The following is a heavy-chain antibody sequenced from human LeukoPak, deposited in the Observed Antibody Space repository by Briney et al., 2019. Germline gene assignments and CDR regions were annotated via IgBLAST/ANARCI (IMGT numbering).Heavy chain of an antibody. CDR1: GFTFSTYW. J-gene: IGHJ4*02. V-gene: IGHV3-23*01. CDR3: AKIGVYGDPFYFDY. Sequence: GGSLRLSCAASGFTFSTYWMSWVRQAPGKGLEWVSAISGSGGSTYYADSVKGRFTISRDNSKNTLYLQMNSLRAEDTAVYYCAKIGVYGDPFYFDYWGQGTLVTVSS. CDR2: ISGSGGST. D-gene: IGHD4-17*01.